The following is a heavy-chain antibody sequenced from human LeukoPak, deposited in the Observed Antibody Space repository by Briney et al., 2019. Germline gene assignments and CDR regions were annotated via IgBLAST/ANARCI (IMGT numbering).Heavy chain of an antibody. CDR3: ARGGRNSGNYYLESYFDL. D-gene: IGHD3-10*01. CDR2: IYSGGDT. V-gene: IGHV3-66*01. CDR1: GFTVSGNY. J-gene: IGHJ4*02. Sequence: GGSLRISCAASGFTVSGNYMSWVRQSPGKGLEWVSMIYSGGDTFYADSVKDRFTISRDSSKNVLYLQMDSLGADDTAVYYCARGGRNSGNYYLESYFDLWGQGTLVTVSS.